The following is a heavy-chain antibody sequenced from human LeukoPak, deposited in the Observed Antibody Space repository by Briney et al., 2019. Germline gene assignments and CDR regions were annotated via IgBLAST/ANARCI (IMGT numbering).Heavy chain of an antibody. J-gene: IGHJ5*02. D-gene: IGHD1-26*01. CDR3: AKDSSVGATGGVFDD. Sequence: PGGSLRLSXAASGFTFSSYGMHWVRQAPGKGLEWVAVIWYDGSNKYYPDSVKGRFTISRDNSKNTLYLQMNSLRAEDTAVYYCAKDSSVGATGGVFDDWGQGTLVTVSS. V-gene: IGHV3-33*06. CDR2: IWYDGSNK. CDR1: GFTFSSYG.